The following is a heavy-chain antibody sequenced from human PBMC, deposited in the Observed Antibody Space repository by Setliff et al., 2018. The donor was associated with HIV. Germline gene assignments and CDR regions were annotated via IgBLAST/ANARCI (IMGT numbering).Heavy chain of an antibody. D-gene: IGHD3-10*01. Sequence: PSETLSLTCAFNGGSFSGYYWMWIRQSPGEGLEWIGEINHSGNTNYNPSLKSRVTMSGDTSKNQFSLNLTSVTAADTAVYFCASGLGRGSGTYYNPPGYWGPGTLVTVSS. J-gene: IGHJ4*02. CDR2: INHSGNT. CDR3: ASGLGRGSGTYYNPPGY. V-gene: IGHV4-34*01. CDR1: GGSFSGYY.